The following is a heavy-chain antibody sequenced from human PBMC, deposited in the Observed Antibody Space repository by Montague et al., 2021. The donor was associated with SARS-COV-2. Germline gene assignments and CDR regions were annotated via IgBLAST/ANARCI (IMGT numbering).Heavy chain of an antibody. V-gene: IGHV3-23*03. CDR3: AKDLGHYYDSSGYYYAGYFDY. CDR2: IYSGGSST. CDR1: GFTFSSYA. Sequence: SLRLSCAASGFTFSSYAMSWVRQAPGKGLEWVSVIYSGGSSTYYADSVKGRLTISRVNSKNTLYLQMNSLRAEDTAVYYCAKDLGHYYDSSGYYYAGYFDYWGQGTLVTVSS. D-gene: IGHD3-22*01. J-gene: IGHJ4*02.